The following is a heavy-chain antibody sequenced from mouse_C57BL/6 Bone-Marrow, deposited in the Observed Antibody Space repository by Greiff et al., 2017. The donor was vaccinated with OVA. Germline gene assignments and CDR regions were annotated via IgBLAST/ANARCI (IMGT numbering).Heavy chain of an antibody. CDR3: ALYGSSLYYYAMDY. CDR2: INPYNGGT. Sequence: VQLKQSGPVLVKPGASVKMSCKASGYTFTDYYMNWVKQSHGKSLEWIGVINPYNGGTSYNQKFKGKATLTVDKSSSTAYMELNSLTSEDSAVYYCALYGSSLYYYAMDYWGQGTSVTVSS. CDR1: GYTFTDYY. V-gene: IGHV1-19*01. J-gene: IGHJ4*01. D-gene: IGHD1-1*01.